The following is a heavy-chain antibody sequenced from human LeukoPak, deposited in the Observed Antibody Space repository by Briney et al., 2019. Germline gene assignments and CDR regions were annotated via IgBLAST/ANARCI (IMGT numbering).Heavy chain of an antibody. Sequence: GESLKISCKGSGYSFTTYWIGWVRHMRGKGLEWVGIIYPGDSDTRYSPSFQGQVTISADKSISTAYLQWSSLKASDTAIYYCARRGVSYGMDVWGQGTTVTVSS. D-gene: IGHD5/OR15-5a*01. V-gene: IGHV5-51*01. CDR1: GYSFTTYW. J-gene: IGHJ6*02. CDR3: ARRGVSYGMDV. CDR2: IYPGDSDT.